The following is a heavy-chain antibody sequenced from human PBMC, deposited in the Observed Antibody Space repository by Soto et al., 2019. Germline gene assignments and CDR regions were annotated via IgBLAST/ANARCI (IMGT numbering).Heavy chain of an antibody. CDR2: INHSGST. J-gene: IGHJ5*02. V-gene: IGHV4-34*01. CDR1: GGSFSGYY. Sequence: SETLSLTCAVYGGSFSGYYWSWIRQPPGKGLEWIGEINHSGSTNYNPSLKSRVTISVDTSKNQFSLKLSSVTAADTAVYYCARLSYYGSGSTWGQGTLVTVSS. D-gene: IGHD3-10*01. CDR3: ARLSYYGSGST.